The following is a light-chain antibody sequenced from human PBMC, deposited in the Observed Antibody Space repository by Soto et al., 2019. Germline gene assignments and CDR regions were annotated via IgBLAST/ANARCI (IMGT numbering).Light chain of an antibody. V-gene: IGLV2-8*01. Sequence: QSVLTQPPSASGSPGQSVTISCTGTSSDVGGYNYVSWFQQHPGKAPKRMIYEVSKRPSGVPDRFSGSKSGNTASLTVSGLQAEDEADYYCSSYAGSNFVVFGGGTKLTV. CDR3: SSYAGSNFVV. CDR1: SSDVGGYNY. CDR2: EVS. J-gene: IGLJ2*01.